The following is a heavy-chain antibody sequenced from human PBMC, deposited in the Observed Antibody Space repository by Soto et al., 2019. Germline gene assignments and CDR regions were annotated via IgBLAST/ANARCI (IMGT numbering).Heavy chain of an antibody. D-gene: IGHD1-26*01. CDR3: ARGGGSYYATGNFDY. CDR1: GGSISSGGYY. CDR2: IYYSGST. J-gene: IGHJ4*02. V-gene: IGHV4-31*03. Sequence: SETLSLACTVSGGSISSGGYYWSWIRQHPGKGLEWIGYIYYSGSTYYNPSLKSRVTISVDTSKNQFSLKLSSVTAADTAVYYCARGGGSYYATGNFDYWGQGTLVTVS.